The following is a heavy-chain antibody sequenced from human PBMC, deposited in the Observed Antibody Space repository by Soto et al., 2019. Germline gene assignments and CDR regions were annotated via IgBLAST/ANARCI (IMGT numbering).Heavy chain of an antibody. J-gene: IGHJ4*02. CDR3: ARGRHRGMYFSGFAY. D-gene: IGHD2-8*01. CDR1: GFTFSGYS. V-gene: IGHV3-21*06. Sequence: EVPLVESGGDLVKPGGSLRLSCAASGFTFSGYSMNWVRQAPGKGLEWVSSISSNGRYIYYRDSVRGRFTSSRDNVKNSLYPPMNIVRADDTAVYCWARGRHRGMYFSGFAYGGQGSRVTVSS. CDR2: ISSNGRYI.